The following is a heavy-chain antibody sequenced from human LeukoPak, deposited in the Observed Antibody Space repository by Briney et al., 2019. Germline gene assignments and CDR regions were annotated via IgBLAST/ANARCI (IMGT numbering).Heavy chain of an antibody. Sequence: GESLQISCQGSGYSFTSYWISWVRQMPGKGLEWMGRIDPSDSYTNYSPSFQGHVTISADKSISTAYLQWSSLKASDTAMYYCASGETYSSSRDGMDVWGQGTTVTVSS. CDR1: GYSFTSYW. D-gene: IGHD6-13*01. J-gene: IGHJ6*02. V-gene: IGHV5-10-1*01. CDR3: ASGETYSSSRDGMDV. CDR2: IDPSDSYT.